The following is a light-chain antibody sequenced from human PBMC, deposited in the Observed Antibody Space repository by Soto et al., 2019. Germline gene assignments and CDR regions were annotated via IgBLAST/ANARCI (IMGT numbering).Light chain of an antibody. V-gene: IGKV3-20*01. CDR1: QRVSGGF. Sequence: EIVLTQSPATLSLSPGERATLYCGASQRVSGGFLAWYQQKPGQAPRLLIYGASSRATGIPDRFSGSGSGTDFTLTISRLEPEDFAVYYCQQYGSSLGWTFGQGTKVDI. J-gene: IGKJ1*01. CDR3: QQYGSSLGWT. CDR2: GAS.